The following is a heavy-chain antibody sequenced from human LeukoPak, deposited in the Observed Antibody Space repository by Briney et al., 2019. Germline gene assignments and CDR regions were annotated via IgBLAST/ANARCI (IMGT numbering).Heavy chain of an antibody. D-gene: IGHD3-16*01. CDR1: GGSISSTYYY. V-gene: IGHV4-39*01. CDR2: FHYSGSN. Sequence: PSETLSLTCTVSGGSISSTYYYWGWIRQPPGKGLEWIGNFHYSGSNSYNPSLKSRVTISVDTSKNQFSLRLSSVTAADTAVYYCARQVTFGYAYAYYFDHWGQGTLVTVSS. CDR3: ARQVTFGYAYAYYFDH. J-gene: IGHJ4*02.